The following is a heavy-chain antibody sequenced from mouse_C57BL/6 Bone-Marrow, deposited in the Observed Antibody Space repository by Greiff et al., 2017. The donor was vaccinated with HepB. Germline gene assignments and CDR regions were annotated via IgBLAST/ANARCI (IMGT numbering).Heavy chain of an antibody. CDR2: IHPSDSDT. CDR3: AIEGTAHGVGAY. J-gene: IGHJ3*01. CDR1: GYTFTSYW. V-gene: IGHV1-74*01. Sequence: QVQLKQPGAELVKPGASVKVSCKASGYTFTSYWMHWVKQRPGQGLEWIGRIHPSDSDTNYNQKFKGKATLTVDKSSSTAYMQLSSLTSEDSAVYYCAIEGTAHGVGAYWGQGTLVTVSA. D-gene: IGHD3-2*02.